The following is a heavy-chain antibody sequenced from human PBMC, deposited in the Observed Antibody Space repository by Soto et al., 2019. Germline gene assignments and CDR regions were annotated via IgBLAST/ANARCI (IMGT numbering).Heavy chain of an antibody. CDR1: GFAFSSYE. Sequence: EVQLVESGGGLVQPGGSLRLSCAASGFAFSSYEMNWVRQSPGKGLEWLSYISSTASTIHYADSVKGRFTISRDNANNSGYLQMNSLTADDSAVYYCARAAGIMTRGFHGMDVWGQGTTVTVSS. CDR3: ARAAGIMTRGFHGMDV. D-gene: IGHD3-10*01. V-gene: IGHV3-48*03. J-gene: IGHJ6*02. CDR2: ISSTASTI.